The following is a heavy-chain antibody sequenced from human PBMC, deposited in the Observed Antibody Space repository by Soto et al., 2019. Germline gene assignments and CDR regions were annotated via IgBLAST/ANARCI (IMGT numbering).Heavy chain of an antibody. CDR1: GGAFTNYS. V-gene: IGHV1-69*08. Sequence: GASVKVSCKVSGGAFTNYSLNWVRHAPGQGLEWLGGTIPLHNTSNYSLKLLGRGSVTADISSNTVYMHLTGLTSDDTATYYCAIWSNWNPLYYRGMEVWGQATTVTVSS. CDR2: TIPLHNTS. J-gene: IGHJ6*02. CDR3: AIWSNWNPLYYRGMEV. D-gene: IGHD1-20*01.